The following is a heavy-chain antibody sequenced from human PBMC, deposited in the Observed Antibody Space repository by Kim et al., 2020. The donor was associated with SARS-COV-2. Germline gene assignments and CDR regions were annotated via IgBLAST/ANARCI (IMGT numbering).Heavy chain of an antibody. CDR1: GFTFSSYG. CDR2: ISYDGSNK. D-gene: IGHD6-13*01. V-gene: IGHV3-33*05. CDR3: ARAGYSSSWYYYYGMDV. J-gene: IGHJ6*02. Sequence: GGSLRLSCAASGFTFSSYGMHWVRQAPGKGLEWVAVISYDGSNKYYADSVKGRFTISRDNSKNTLYLQMNSLRAEDTAVYYCARAGYSSSWYYYYGMDVWGQGTTVTVSS.